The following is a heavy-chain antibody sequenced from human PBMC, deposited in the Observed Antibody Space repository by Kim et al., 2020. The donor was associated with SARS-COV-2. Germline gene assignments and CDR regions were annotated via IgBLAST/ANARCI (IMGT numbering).Heavy chain of an antibody. D-gene: IGHD1-1*01. V-gene: IGHV3-9*01. CDR3: AKGGTVQDFDY. Sequence: GGSLRLSCAASGFIFDDYAMHWVRQAPVKGLEWVSGIGWNSGTIGYADSVKGRFTISRDNAKNSLYLQMNSLRTEDTAFYYCAKGGTVQDFDYWGRGTLV. J-gene: IGHJ4*02. CDR1: GFIFDDYA. CDR2: IGWNSGTI.